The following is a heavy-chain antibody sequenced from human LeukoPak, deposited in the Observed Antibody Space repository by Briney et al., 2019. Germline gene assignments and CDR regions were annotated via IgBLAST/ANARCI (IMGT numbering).Heavy chain of an antibody. CDR2: IYYSGST. V-gene: IGHV4-59*01. CDR1: GGSISRYY. J-gene: IGHJ5*02. D-gene: IGHD6-19*01. Sequence: SETLSLTCTVSGGSISRYYWSWIRQPPGKGLECIGYIYYSGSTNYNPSLKSRVTISVDTSKNQFSLKLSSVTAADTAVYYCARDSGRAVAGPPFDPWGQGTLVTVSS. CDR3: ARDSGRAVAGPPFDP.